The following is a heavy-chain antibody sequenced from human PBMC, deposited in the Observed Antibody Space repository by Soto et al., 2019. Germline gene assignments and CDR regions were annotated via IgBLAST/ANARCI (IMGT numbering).Heavy chain of an antibody. CDR3: ARVLDDWFDP. CDR2: IYHSGST. Sequence: TPALTCSASSGSISISNGCRSVRKPPGKGLEWIGEIYHSGSTNYNPSLKSRVTISVDKSKTQFSLKLSSVTAADPAVYYCARVLDDWFDPWGQGTLVTVSS. J-gene: IGHJ5*02. D-gene: IGHD3-3*02. CDR1: SGSISISNG. V-gene: IGHV4-4*02.